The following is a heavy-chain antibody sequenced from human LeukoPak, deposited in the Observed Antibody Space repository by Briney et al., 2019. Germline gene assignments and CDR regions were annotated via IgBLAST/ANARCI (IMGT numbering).Heavy chain of an antibody. V-gene: IGHV1-18*01. Sequence: ASVKVSCKASGYTFTGYGISWVRQAPGQGLEWMGWISAYKGNTNYAQKLQGRVTMTTDTSTSTAYMELRSLRSDDTAVYYCARGPGGRSGYYPLEDYYYYYYMDVWGKGTTVTVSS. J-gene: IGHJ6*03. CDR1: GYTFTGYG. CDR2: ISAYKGNT. CDR3: ARGPGGRSGYYPLEDYYYYYYMDV. D-gene: IGHD3-22*01.